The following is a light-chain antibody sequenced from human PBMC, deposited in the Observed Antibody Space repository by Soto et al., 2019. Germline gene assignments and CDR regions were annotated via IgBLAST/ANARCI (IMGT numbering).Light chain of an antibody. J-gene: IGKJ1*01. V-gene: IGKV3-15*01. CDR3: RQYNNWPPWT. CDR2: GAS. Sequence: EIVMTQSPSTLSVSPGERATLSCRASQGVSSNLAWYQQKPGQAPRLLIYGASTRATGIPARFSGSGSGTEFTLTTSSLQPEDFAVYYCRQYNNWPPWTFGQGTKVDIK. CDR1: QGVSSN.